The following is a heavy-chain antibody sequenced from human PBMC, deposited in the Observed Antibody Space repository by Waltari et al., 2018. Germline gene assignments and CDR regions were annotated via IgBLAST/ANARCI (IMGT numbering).Heavy chain of an antibody. Sequence: EVQLLESGGGLVQPGGSLRLSCAASGFTFSSYAMSWVRQATGEGVEWVTAIRGSGGSTYYADSVKGRFAISRDNSKNTLYLQMNSLRAEDTAVYYCAKSGRAVATLLAFDIWGQGTMVTVSS. CDR1: GFTFSSYA. J-gene: IGHJ3*02. CDR3: AKSGRAVATLLAFDI. D-gene: IGHD1-26*01. CDR2: IRGSGGST. V-gene: IGHV3-23*01.